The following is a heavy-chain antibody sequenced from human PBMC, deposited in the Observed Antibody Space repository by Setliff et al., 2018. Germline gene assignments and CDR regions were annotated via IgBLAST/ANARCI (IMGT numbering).Heavy chain of an antibody. CDR1: GFTFRDYG. Sequence: SGGSLRLSCAASGFTFRDYGMNWVRQVPGKGLEWVSGTNWNGDDISYADSVRGRFTISRDNARNSLHLQMNDVRREDAAFYYCARSPRPPTSLDYVDVWGDGTMVTVSS. J-gene: IGHJ6*03. V-gene: IGHV3-20*04. D-gene: IGHD2-2*01. CDR3: ARSPRPPTSLDYVDV. CDR2: TNWNGDDI.